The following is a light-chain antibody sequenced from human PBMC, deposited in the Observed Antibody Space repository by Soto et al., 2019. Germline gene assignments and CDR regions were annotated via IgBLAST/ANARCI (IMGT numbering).Light chain of an antibody. CDR3: QRYSSYPT. CDR2: AAS. Sequence: QSPASVSRSRGSRVNITIRASQSISSYLNWYQQKPGKAPKLQIYAASSLQSGVPSMFSGSGPGTEFAFTLGSPPYHDFATYYCQRYSSYPTFGLGTKVDIK. V-gene: IGKV1-39*01. J-gene: IGKJ1*01. CDR1: QSISSY.